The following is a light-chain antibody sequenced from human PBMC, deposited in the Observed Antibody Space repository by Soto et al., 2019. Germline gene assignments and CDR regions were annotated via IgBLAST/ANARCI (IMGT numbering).Light chain of an antibody. Sequence: DIQMTQSPSSLSASLLDSVTITCRASQNIRNYLNWYQQKPGRAPKILIYAASSLQSGVPSRFSGSGSGTDFTLTISSLQPEDFATYYCQQSYSIFWTFGQGTKVDIK. J-gene: IGKJ1*01. CDR1: QNIRNY. V-gene: IGKV1-39*01. CDR3: QQSYSIFWT. CDR2: AAS.